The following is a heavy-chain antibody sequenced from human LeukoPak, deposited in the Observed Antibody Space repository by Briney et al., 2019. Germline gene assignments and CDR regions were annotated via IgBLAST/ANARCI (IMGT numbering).Heavy chain of an antibody. CDR1: GFTFSNYW. CDR3: ARGMIAGGKADYYYGLDV. D-gene: IGHD1-26*01. CDR2: INNVGNYI. Sequence: GGPLRLSCAASGFTFSNYWVHWVRQAPGKGLVWVSRINNVGNYISYADSVKGRFTISRDNAKNTLYLQMNGLRAEDTAVYYCARGMIAGGKADYYYGLDVWGQGTTVTVSS. V-gene: IGHV3-74*01. J-gene: IGHJ6*02.